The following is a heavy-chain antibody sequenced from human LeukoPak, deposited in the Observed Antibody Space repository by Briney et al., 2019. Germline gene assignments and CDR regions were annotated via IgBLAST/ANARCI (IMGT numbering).Heavy chain of an antibody. J-gene: IGHJ4*02. CDR2: ISAYNGNT. D-gene: IGHD3-10*01. CDR1: GYTFTDYY. V-gene: IGHV1-18*04. Sequence: ASVKVSCKASGYTFTDYYIHCVRQAPAPGQGLEWMGWISAYNGNTNYAQKLQGRVTMTTDTSTSTAYMELRSLRSDDTAVYYCARFYGSGSDFDYWGQGTLVTVSS. CDR3: ARFYGSGSDFDY.